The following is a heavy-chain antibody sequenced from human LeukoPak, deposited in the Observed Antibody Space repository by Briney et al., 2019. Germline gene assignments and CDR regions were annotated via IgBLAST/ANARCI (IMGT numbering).Heavy chain of an antibody. CDR1: GYTFTSYG. CDR2: ISAYNGNT. J-gene: IGHJ3*02. Sequence: ASVKVSCKASGYTFTSYGISWVRQAPGQGLEWMGWISAYNGNTNYAQKLQGRVTMTTDTSTSTAYMELRSLRSDDTAVYYCAREYCSGGSCCSNAFDIWGQGTTVTVSS. D-gene: IGHD2-15*01. CDR3: AREYCSGGSCCSNAFDI. V-gene: IGHV1-18*01.